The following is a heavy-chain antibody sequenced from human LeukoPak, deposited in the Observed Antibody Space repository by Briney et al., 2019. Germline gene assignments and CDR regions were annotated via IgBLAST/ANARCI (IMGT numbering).Heavy chain of an antibody. Sequence: GGSLRLSCSVSGFTFSSYALHWVRQAPGKGLEYVSGISSYGGSTYYADSVKGRFTISRDNSKNTLYLQMSSLRGEDTAVYYCVKDPQQQLVGYCYYGMDVWGQGTTVTVSS. CDR1: GFTFSSYA. V-gene: IGHV3-64D*06. CDR3: VKDPQQQLVGYCYYGMDV. J-gene: IGHJ6*02. D-gene: IGHD6-13*01. CDR2: ISSYGGST.